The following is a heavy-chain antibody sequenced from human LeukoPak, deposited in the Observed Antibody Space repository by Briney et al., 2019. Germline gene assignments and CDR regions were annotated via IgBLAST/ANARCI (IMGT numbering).Heavy chain of an antibody. D-gene: IGHD4-17*01. CDR3: ARDFAGDRDY. CDR1: GFTFSSYA. CDR2: INPNGITT. V-gene: IGHV3-74*01. Sequence: GGSLRLSCAASGFTFSSYAMSWVRQAPGKGLVWVARINPNGITTTYTDSVKGRFTISRDNAKNTLYLQMNSLRVEDTAVYYCARDFAGDRDYWGQGTLVTVSS. J-gene: IGHJ4*02.